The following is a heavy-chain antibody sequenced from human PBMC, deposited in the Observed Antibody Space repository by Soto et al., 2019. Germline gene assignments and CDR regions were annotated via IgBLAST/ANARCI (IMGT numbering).Heavy chain of an antibody. D-gene: IGHD1-26*01. Sequence: EVQLVEAGGGLVQTGGSLKLSCAASGFTFSDIAMHWVRQASGKGLEWVGRIDRKTYNYATRYGASVKGRFTISRDVSKNMLYLQMNSLKTEDTGVYYCIKYSGRPSTPDALGQGTLVTVSS. CDR2: IDRKTYNYAT. CDR1: GFTFSDIA. V-gene: IGHV3-73*02. J-gene: IGHJ5*02. CDR3: IKYSGRPSTPDA.